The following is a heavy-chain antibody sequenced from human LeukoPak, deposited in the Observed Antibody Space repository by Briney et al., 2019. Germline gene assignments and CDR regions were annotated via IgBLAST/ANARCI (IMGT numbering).Heavy chain of an antibody. V-gene: IGHV3-48*02. J-gene: IGHJ4*02. CDR2: ISSSSRTI. Sequence: GGSLRLSCAASGFIFSSYSMNWVRQAPGKGLEWVSYISSSSRTIYYADSVKGRLTISRDNAKNSLHLQMNSLRDEDTAVYYCARDPTGDGDYWGQGTLVTVSS. CDR1: GFIFSSYS. CDR3: ARDPTGDGDY. D-gene: IGHD7-27*01.